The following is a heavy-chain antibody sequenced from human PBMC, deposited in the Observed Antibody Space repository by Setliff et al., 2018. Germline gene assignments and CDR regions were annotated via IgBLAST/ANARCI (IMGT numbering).Heavy chain of an antibody. J-gene: IGHJ4*02. CDR3: AITMTTGVDFFDY. D-gene: IGHD4-17*01. Sequence: PGGSLRLSCAGSGFAFSGDDMHWVRQAPGKGLEWVGRIRSKADSYATAYAASVKARFTISRDDSKNTAYLQVNSLKTEDTAVYYCAITMTTGVDFFDYWGQGTLVTVSS. V-gene: IGHV3-73*01. CDR2: IRSKADSYAT. CDR1: GFAFSGDD.